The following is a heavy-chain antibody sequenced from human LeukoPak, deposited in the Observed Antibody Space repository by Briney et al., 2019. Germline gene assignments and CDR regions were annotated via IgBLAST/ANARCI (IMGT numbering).Heavy chain of an antibody. CDR1: GFTFSSYA. V-gene: IGHV3-23*01. Sequence: GGSLRLSCAASGFTFSSYAMSWVRQAPGKGLEWVSAISGSGGSTYYADSVKGRFTISRDNSKNTLYLQMNSLRAEDTAVYYRAKARGYQGWFDPWGQGTLVTVSS. CDR3: AKARGYQGWFDP. CDR2: ISGSGGST. J-gene: IGHJ5*02. D-gene: IGHD2-15*01.